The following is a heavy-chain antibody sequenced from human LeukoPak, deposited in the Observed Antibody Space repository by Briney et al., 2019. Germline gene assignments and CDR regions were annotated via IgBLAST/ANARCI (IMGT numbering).Heavy chain of an antibody. Sequence: PGGSLRLSCAASGFTFSSYRMSWVRQAPGKGLEWVANIRQDGNEKYYVDSVKGRFIISRDNAKNSLYLQINSLRAEDTAVYFCATSKLEWLFNFYYWGQGTLVTVSS. J-gene: IGHJ4*02. D-gene: IGHD3-3*01. CDR2: IRQDGNEK. CDR3: ATSKLEWLFNFYY. V-gene: IGHV3-7*03. CDR1: GFTFSSYR.